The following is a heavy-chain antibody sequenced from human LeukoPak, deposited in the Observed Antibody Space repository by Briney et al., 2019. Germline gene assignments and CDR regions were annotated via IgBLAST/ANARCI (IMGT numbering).Heavy chain of an antibody. CDR1: GYTFTSYG. Sequence: GASVKVSCKASGYTFTSYGISWVRQAPGQGLEWMGWISAYNGNTNYAQKLQGRVTMTTDTSTSTAYMELRSLRSDDTAVHYCARSERVVTVDWFDPWAREPWSPSPQ. J-gene: IGHJ5*02. CDR2: ISAYNGNT. V-gene: IGHV1-18*01. D-gene: IGHD4-23*01. CDR3: ARSERVVTVDWFDP.